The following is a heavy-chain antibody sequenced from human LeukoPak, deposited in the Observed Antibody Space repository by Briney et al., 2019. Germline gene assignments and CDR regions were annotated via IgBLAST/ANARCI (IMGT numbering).Heavy chain of an antibody. CDR3: ATYYESTGYRLDH. Sequence: TSSETLSLTCAVSGGSISSNRWWSWVRQPPGMGLEWIGEVYHSGNTNYNPSLKSRLTISVEKSKNQFSLKLSSVTAADTAVYYCATYYESTGYRLDHWGQGTLVTVSS. CDR1: GGSISSNRW. J-gene: IGHJ4*02. V-gene: IGHV4-4*02. D-gene: IGHD3-22*01. CDR2: VYHSGNT.